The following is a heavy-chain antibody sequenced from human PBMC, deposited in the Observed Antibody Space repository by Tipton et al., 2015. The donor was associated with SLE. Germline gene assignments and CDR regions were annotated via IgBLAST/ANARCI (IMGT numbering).Heavy chain of an antibody. D-gene: IGHD3-22*01. CDR3: AKDTESSTMIVVVGAFDI. Sequence: YLRLSCADSGFTFDDYDMHWVRQAPGKGLEWVSGISWNSGSIGYADSVKGRFTISRDNAKNSLYLQMNSLRAEDTALYYCAKDTESSTMIVVVGAFDIWGQGTMVTVSS. J-gene: IGHJ3*02. CDR1: GFTFDDYD. CDR2: ISWNSGSI. V-gene: IGHV3-9*01.